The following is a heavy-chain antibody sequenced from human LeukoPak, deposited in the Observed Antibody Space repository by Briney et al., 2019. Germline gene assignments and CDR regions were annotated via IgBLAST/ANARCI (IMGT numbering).Heavy chain of an antibody. CDR3: ARDQGGQLAPFDY. D-gene: IGHD6-6*01. J-gene: IGHJ4*02. CDR2: ISSSSSYI. V-gene: IGHV3-21*01. CDR1: GFTFSSYS. Sequence: GGSLRLSCAASGFTFSSYSMNWVRQAPGKGLEWVSSISSSSSYIYYADSVKGRFTISRDNAKNSLYLQMNSLRAEDTAVYYCARDQGGQLAPFDYWGQGTLVTVFS.